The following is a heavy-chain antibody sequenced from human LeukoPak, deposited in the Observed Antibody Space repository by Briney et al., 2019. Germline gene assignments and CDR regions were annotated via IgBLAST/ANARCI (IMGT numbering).Heavy chain of an antibody. V-gene: IGHV4-59*01. CDR2: MYYSGGA. D-gene: IGHD5-24*01. CDR1: GVSISDSY. Sequence: SETLSLTCTVSGVSISDSYWGWIRQPPGEGLEWIGYMYYSGGAYYSPSLKRRVTISIDTSKNQFSLRLSSVTAADTAVYYCARGYYNPDYWGQGTLVTVSS. J-gene: IGHJ4*02. CDR3: ARGYYNPDY.